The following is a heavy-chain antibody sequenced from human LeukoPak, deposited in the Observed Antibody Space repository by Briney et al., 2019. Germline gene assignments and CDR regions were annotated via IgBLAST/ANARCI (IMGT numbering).Heavy chain of an antibody. V-gene: IGHV3-48*03. D-gene: IGHD3-22*01. J-gene: IGHJ4*02. CDR3: ARGGNTYYYDSSGYSLGY. Sequence: GGSLRLSCAASGFTFSIYEMNWVRQAPGKVLEWVSYISSSVSTIYYADSVKGRFTISRDNAKNSLYLQTNSLRAEDTAVYYCARGGNTYYYDSSGYSLGYWGQGTLVTVSS. CDR1: GFTFSIYE. CDR2: ISSSVSTI.